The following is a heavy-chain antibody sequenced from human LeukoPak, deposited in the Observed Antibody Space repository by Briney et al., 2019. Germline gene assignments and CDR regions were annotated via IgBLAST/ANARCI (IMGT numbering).Heavy chain of an antibody. CDR1: GGSFSGYY. CDR3: ARSGYSYGLLY. J-gene: IGHJ4*02. CDR2: INHSGST. D-gene: IGHD5-18*01. Sequence: NPSETLSLTCAVYGGSFSGYYWSWIRQPPGKGLEWIGEINHSGSTNYNPSLKSRVTISVDTSKNQFSLKLSSVTAADTAVYYCARSGYSYGLLYWGQGTLVTVSS. V-gene: IGHV4-34*01.